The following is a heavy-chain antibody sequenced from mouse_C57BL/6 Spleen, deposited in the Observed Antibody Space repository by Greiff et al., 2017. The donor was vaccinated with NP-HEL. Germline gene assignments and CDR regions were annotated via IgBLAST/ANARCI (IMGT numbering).Heavy chain of an antibody. J-gene: IGHJ2*01. Sequence: EVKLVESGPELVKPGDSVKISCKASGYSFTGYFMNWVMQSHGKSLEWIGRINPYNGDTFYNQKFKGKATLTVDKSSSTAHMELRSLTSEDSAVYYCAREGFTTVVARYYFDYWGQGTTLTVSS. CDR3: AREGFTTVVARYYFDY. CDR2: INPYNGDT. D-gene: IGHD1-1*01. CDR1: GYSFTGYF. V-gene: IGHV1-20*01.